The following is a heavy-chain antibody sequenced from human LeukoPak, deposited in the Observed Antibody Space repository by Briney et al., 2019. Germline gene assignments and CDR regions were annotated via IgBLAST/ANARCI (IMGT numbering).Heavy chain of an antibody. Sequence: GGSLRLSCAASGFTFSSYEMNWVRQAPGKGLEWVSYISSSGSTIYYADSVKGRFTISRDNSKNTLYLQMNSLRAEDTAVYYCATIQQLVHLFDIWGQGTMVTVSS. CDR3: ATIQQLVHLFDI. D-gene: IGHD6-13*01. CDR1: GFTFSSYE. V-gene: IGHV3-48*03. CDR2: ISSSGSTI. J-gene: IGHJ3*02.